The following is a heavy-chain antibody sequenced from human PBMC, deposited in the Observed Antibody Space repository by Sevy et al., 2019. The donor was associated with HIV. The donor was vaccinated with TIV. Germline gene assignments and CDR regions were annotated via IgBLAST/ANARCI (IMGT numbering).Heavy chain of an antibody. CDR2: IRSKALGGTT. J-gene: IGHJ4*02. CDR3: TRDARYCSGTTCYSPDY. Sequence: GGSLRLSCTASGFTFGDYAMSWFRQAPGKGLEWIGFIRSKALGGTTEYAASVKGRFTISRDDSKSIAYLQVNSLKTEDTAVYYRTRDARYCSGTTCYSPDYWGQGTLVTVSS. CDR1: GFTFGDYA. V-gene: IGHV3-49*03. D-gene: IGHD2-2*02.